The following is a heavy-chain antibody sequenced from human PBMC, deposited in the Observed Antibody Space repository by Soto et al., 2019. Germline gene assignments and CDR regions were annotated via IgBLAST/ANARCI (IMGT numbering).Heavy chain of an antibody. CDR2: INPSGNT. D-gene: IGHD2-2*01. V-gene: IGHV4-34*01. CDR3: ARFSIVVVSAANVFDY. Sequence: PSVTLSLTCAAYGGSFSGYYWSWIRQPPGKGLEWMGEINPSGNTNYIPSHKSRVSISVDTSKNQFSLKLRSVTAADTAVYYCARFSIVVVSAANVFDYWGQGPLVTVSS. J-gene: IGHJ4*02. CDR1: GGSFSGYY.